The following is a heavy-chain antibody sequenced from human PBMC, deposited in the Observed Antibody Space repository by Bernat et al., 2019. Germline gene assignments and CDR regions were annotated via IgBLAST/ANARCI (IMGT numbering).Heavy chain of an antibody. Sequence: QVQLQQSGPGLXKPSQTLSLTCAISGYSVSSNSAAWNWIMQSPSRGLDWLGRTYYRSKWYNDYAVSVKSRITINTDTSKNQFSLQLKSVTPEYTAVYYCARDTYDYSSSWYWFDPWGQGNLVTVS. CDR1: GYSVSSNSAA. J-gene: IGHJ5*02. V-gene: IGHV6-1*01. CDR3: ARDTYDYSSSWYWFDP. D-gene: IGHD6-13*01. CDR2: TYYRSKWYN.